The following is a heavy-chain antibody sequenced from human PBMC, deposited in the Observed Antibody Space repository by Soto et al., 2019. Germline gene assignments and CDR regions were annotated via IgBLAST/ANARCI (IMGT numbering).Heavy chain of an antibody. D-gene: IGHD6-13*01. Sequence: TGGSLRLSCAASGFNFSSYAMHWVRQAPGKGLEWVSSISVGGDFSYHADSVKGRFTISRDKSKNTVDLQMNRLRAEDTARYYCAKGGSAAATYYFDFWGQGTPVTVSS. J-gene: IGHJ4*02. CDR1: GFNFSSYA. CDR2: ISVGGDFS. V-gene: IGHV3-23*01. CDR3: AKGGSAAATYYFDF.